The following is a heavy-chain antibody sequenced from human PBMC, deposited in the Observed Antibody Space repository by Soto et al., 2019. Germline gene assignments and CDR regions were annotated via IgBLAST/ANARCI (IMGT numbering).Heavy chain of an antibody. CDR1: GYTFSTYG. Sequence: QGQLVQSGAEVKKPGASVKVSCKASGYTFSTYGVSWVRQAPGQGLEWMGWITVSNGNTNYIDNLQGRVTMTTDTSTTTAYMELWRLRSDDTAVYYCARSYSYGSYWYFDAWGQGTLVIVSS. D-gene: IGHD5-18*01. CDR3: ARSYSYGSYWYFDA. J-gene: IGHJ4*02. V-gene: IGHV1-18*04. CDR2: ITVSNGNT.